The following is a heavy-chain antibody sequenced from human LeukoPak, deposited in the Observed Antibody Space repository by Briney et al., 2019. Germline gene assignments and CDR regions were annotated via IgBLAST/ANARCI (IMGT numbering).Heavy chain of an antibody. Sequence: GGSLRLSCAASGFTFSNYDMHWVRQAPGKGLEWVSGISWNSGSIGYADSVKGRFTISRDNAKNSLYLQMNSLRAEDTALYYCAKSIDIWGQGTMVTVSS. CDR2: ISWNSGSI. J-gene: IGHJ3*02. D-gene: IGHD6-6*01. V-gene: IGHV3-9*01. CDR1: GFTFSNYD. CDR3: AKSIDI.